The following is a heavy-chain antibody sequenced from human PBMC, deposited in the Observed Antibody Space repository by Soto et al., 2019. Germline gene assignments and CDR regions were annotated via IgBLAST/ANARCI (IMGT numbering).Heavy chain of an antibody. CDR2: ISGSGGST. Sequence: EVQLLESGGGLVQPGGSLRLSCAASGFTFSSYAMSWVRQAPGKGLEWVSAISGSGGSTYYADSVKGRFTISRDNSKNTLYLQMNGLRAEDTDVYYCAKALCDFWTGYYLDYWGQGTLVTVSS. CDR3: AKALCDFWTGYYLDY. J-gene: IGHJ4*02. CDR1: GFTFSSYA. V-gene: IGHV3-23*01. D-gene: IGHD3-3*01.